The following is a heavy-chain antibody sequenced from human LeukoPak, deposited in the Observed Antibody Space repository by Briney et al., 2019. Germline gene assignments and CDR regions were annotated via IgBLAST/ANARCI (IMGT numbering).Heavy chain of an antibody. V-gene: IGHV3-48*04. CDR2: ISSSSSTI. CDR3: ARDWAIIAAAGTIGSPFDY. CDR1: GFTFSSYS. Sequence: GGSLRLSCAASGFTFSSYSMNWVRQAPGKGLEWVSYISSSSSTIYYADSVKGRFTISRDNAKNSLYLQMNSLRAEDTAVYYCARDWAIIAAAGTIGSPFDYWGQGTLVTVSS. D-gene: IGHD6-13*01. J-gene: IGHJ4*02.